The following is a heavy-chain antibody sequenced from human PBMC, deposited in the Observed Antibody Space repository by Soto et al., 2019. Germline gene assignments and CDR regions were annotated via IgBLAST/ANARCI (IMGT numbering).Heavy chain of an antibody. CDR1: GDSIKNYY. D-gene: IGHD3-16*01. CDR2: IYYSGNT. CDR3: VRDLYTFGVLSDAPYNSFGP. Sequence: VSLTCTVSGDSIKNYYWSWIRQPPGKGLEWIGYIYYSGNTNYNPSFKGRVTISVDTSKNQFSLNVNSVTPADAAVYYCVRDLYTFGVLSDAPYNSFGPWGQGTQVTVSS. J-gene: IGHJ5*02. V-gene: IGHV4-59*01.